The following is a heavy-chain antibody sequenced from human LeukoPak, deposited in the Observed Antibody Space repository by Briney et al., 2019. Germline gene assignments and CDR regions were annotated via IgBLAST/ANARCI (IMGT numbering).Heavy chain of an antibody. CDR3: AREGGSRGDAFDI. V-gene: IGHV1-46*01. Sequence: ASVKVSCKASGYTFTGYYMHWVRQAPGQGLEWMGIINPSGGSTSYAQKFQGRVTMTRDMSTSTVYMELSSLRSEDTAVYYCAREGGSRGDAFDIWGQGTMVTVSS. CDR1: GYTFTGYY. D-gene: IGHD3-16*01. J-gene: IGHJ3*02. CDR2: INPSGGST.